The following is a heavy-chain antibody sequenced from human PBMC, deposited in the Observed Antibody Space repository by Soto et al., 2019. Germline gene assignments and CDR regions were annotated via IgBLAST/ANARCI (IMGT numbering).Heavy chain of an antibody. D-gene: IGHD4-17*01. CDR2: IIAIHGIA. V-gene: IGHV1-69*02. Sequence: ASVKVSCKASGGTFSSYTISWVRQAPGQGLEWMGRIIAIHGIANYAQKFQGRVTITRDTSTSTAYMELSSLRSEDTAVYYCARSNYGALLPYFDYWGQGTLVTVSS. J-gene: IGHJ4*02. CDR3: ARSNYGALLPYFDY. CDR1: GGTFSSYT.